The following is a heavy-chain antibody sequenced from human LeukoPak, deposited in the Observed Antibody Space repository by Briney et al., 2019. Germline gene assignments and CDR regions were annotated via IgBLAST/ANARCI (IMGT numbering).Heavy chain of an antibody. CDR3: ARTRITMVRGSTGMDA. CDR2: IYYSGST. CDR1: GGSISSYY. J-gene: IGHJ6*02. D-gene: IGHD3-10*01. Sequence: QSSETLSLTCTVSGGSISSYYWSWIRQPPGKGLEWIGYIYYSGSTNYNPSLKSRVTISVDTSKNQFSLKLSFVTAADTAVYYCARTRITMVRGSTGMDAWGQGTTVTVSS. V-gene: IGHV4-59*01.